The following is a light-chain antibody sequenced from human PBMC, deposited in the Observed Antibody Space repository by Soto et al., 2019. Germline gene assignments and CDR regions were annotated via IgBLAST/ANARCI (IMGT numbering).Light chain of an antibody. Sequence: QTVVTQPPSVSAAPGQTVTISCSGSGSNIENNYVSWYQQLPGTAPKLLIYENDKRASGIPDRFSGSKSGTSATLGITGLQTGDEADYYCGAWDSSLNTYVFGTGTKVTVL. V-gene: IGLV1-51*02. J-gene: IGLJ1*01. CDR2: END. CDR3: GAWDSSLNTYV. CDR1: GSNIENNY.